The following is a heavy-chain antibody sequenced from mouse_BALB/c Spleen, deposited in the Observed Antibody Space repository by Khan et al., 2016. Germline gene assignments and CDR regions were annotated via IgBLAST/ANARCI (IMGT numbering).Heavy chain of an antibody. CDR2: ILPGSGST. V-gene: IGHV1-9*01. Sequence: QVQLQQSGAELMKPGASVKISCKATGYTFSSYWIEWVKQRPGHGLEWIGEILPGSGSTNYNEKFKGKATFTADTSSNTAYMQLSSLTSEDSAGYYCARRSRNGYDGWFAYWGQGTLVTVSA. CDR3: ARRSRNGYDGWFAY. J-gene: IGHJ3*01. D-gene: IGHD2-2*01. CDR1: GYTFSSYW.